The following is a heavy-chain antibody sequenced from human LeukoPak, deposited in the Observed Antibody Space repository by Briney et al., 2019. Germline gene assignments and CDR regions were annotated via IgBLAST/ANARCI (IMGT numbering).Heavy chain of an antibody. D-gene: IGHD1-26*01. CDR1: GGSISSYY. Sequence: SETLSLTCTVSGGSISSYYWSWIRQPPGKGLEWIGYIYHSGSTNYNPSFKSRVTISVDTSKNQFSLKLSSVTAADTAVYYCARGGQVVGGSTVYFDYWGQGTLVTVSS. CDR2: IYHSGST. V-gene: IGHV4-59*01. CDR3: ARGGQVVGGSTVYFDY. J-gene: IGHJ4*02.